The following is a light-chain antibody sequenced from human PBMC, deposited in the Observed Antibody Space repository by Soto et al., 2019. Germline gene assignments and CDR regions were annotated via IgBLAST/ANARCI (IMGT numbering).Light chain of an antibody. J-gene: IGKJ4*02. CDR1: QSVSSNY. CDR2: GAS. V-gene: IGKV3-20*01. CDR3: KKYGSSATRT. Sequence: SVLTQSPGTLSFSPGERATLSCRASQSVSSNYLAWYQQKPGQAPRLLLYGASTRASGIPDRFSGSGSGTDFTLTISRLEPEDSAVYYCKKYGSSATRTFGLGPKVEI.